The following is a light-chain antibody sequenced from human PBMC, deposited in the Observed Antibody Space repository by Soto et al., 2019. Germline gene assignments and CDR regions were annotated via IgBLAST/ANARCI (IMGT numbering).Light chain of an antibody. Sequence: QSVLTQPASVSGSPGQSITISCAGTSSDVGRYTYVSWYQQHPGKAPKLIIYDVYNRPSGVSTRFSGSKSGNTASLTISGLQAEDEADYYCTSYTSTSTPYVFGGGTKV. V-gene: IGLV2-14*01. CDR1: SSDVGRYTY. CDR3: TSYTSTSTPYV. CDR2: DVY. J-gene: IGLJ1*01.